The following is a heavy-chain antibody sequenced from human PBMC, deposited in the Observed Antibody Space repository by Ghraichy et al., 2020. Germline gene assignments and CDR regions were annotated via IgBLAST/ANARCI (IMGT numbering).Heavy chain of an antibody. CDR1: GGSISRYY. D-gene: IGHD3-10*01. Sequence: GSLRLSCTVSGGSISRYYWSWIRQPPGRGLEWIGYIYSDGSTTYNPSLKSRVTMSVDTSKNQFSLNLSSVTAADTAVYFCARDLVRGVGLFDPWGQGTLVTVSS. V-gene: IGHV4-59*01. J-gene: IGHJ5*02. CDR2: IYSDGST. CDR3: ARDLVRGVGLFDP.